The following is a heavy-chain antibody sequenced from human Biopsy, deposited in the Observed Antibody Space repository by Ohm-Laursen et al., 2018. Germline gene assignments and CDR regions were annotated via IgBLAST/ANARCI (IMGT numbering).Heavy chain of an antibody. CDR3: ARDPGYDFWSGSDPFDI. CDR2: ISTYNDDT. CDR1: GYTFTAYG. Sequence: SSVKVSCMASGYTFTAYGISWVRQAPGQGLEWMGWISTYNDDTNIAQKFQGRVSMTTDTSTRTAYMELRSLRSGDTAIYFCARDPGYDFWSGSDPFDIWGQGTLVTVS. J-gene: IGHJ3*02. V-gene: IGHV1-18*04. D-gene: IGHD3-3*01.